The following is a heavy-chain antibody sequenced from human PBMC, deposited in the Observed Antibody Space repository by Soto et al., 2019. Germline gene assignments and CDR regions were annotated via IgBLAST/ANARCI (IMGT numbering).Heavy chain of an antibody. Sequence: GWSLRLSCASSVFTFIIHGMHWVRQTPGKGLEWVAVISNDGNKKYYVESVEGRFSISRDNSKSIVYLQMNNVRIEDTAKYYCAKDKVPYYDFWSGQRWFDPWGQGTQVTVSS. V-gene: IGHV3-30*18. D-gene: IGHD3-3*01. CDR2: ISNDGNKK. J-gene: IGHJ5*02. CDR3: AKDKVPYYDFWSGQRWFDP. CDR1: VFTFIIHG.